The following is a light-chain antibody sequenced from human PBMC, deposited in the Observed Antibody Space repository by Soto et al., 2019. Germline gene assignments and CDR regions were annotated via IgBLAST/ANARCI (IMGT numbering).Light chain of an antibody. J-gene: IGLJ1*01. V-gene: IGLV2-14*01. CDR1: SSDVGDYNY. CDR3: SSYTSSTTRV. Sequence: QPASVSGSPGQSITISCTGTSSDVGDYNYVSWYQQHPGKAPKLMIYDVSNWPSGVSNRFSGSKSGSTASLTISGLQAEDEADYYCSSYTSSTTRVFGTGTKLTVL. CDR2: DVS.